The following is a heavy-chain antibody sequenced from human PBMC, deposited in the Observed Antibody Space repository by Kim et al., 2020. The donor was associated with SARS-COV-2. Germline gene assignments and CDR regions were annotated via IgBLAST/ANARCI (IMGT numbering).Heavy chain of an antibody. Sequence: SLKSRVTISVDASKNQVALKLSSVTAADTAVYYCASGRMTILGVVTEFDYWGQGTLVTVSS. J-gene: IGHJ4*02. V-gene: IGHV4-31*02. D-gene: IGHD3-3*01. CDR3: ASGRMTILGVVTEFDY.